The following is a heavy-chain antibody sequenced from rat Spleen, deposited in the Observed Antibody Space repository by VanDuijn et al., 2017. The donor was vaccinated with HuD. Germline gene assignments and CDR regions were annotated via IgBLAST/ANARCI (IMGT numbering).Heavy chain of an antibody. J-gene: IGHJ4*01. Sequence: EVQLVESNGGLVQPGRPLKLSCTTSGFTFSDCYMAWVRQAPTKGLEWVATISPSGTKSHYRDSVKGRFTISRDNAKSTLYLQMDSLKSEDTATYYCATDVYYDGIYYSVYVMDAWAQGASVTVSS. V-gene: IGHV5-25*01. D-gene: IGHD1-12*02. CDR2: ISPSGTKS. CDR1: GFTFSDCY. CDR3: ATDVYYDGIYYSVYVMDA.